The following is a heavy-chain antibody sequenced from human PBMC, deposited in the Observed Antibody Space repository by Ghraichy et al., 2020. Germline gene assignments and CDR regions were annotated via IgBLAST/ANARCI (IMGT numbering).Heavy chain of an antibody. Sequence: GGSRRLSCAASGFTVSTKYMSWVRQAPGKGLEWVSVIYDDGTTYYIDSVKGRFTISRDNSRNTLYLQMNSLTDEDAAVYYCARRLYGITPAYYYGMDVWGQGTTVTVSS. CDR1: GFTVSTKY. V-gene: IGHV3-66*04. D-gene: IGHD3-16*01. J-gene: IGHJ6*02. CDR2: IYDDGTT. CDR3: ARRLYGITPAYYYGMDV.